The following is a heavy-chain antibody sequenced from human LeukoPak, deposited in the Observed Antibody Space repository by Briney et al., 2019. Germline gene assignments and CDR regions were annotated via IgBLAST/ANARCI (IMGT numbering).Heavy chain of an antibody. Sequence: SETLSLTCTVSGGSISSYYWSWIRQPPGKGLEWIGYIYYSGSTNYNPSLKSRVTISVDTSKNQFSLKLSSVTAADTAVYYCARAKDGYSFDSWGQGTLVTVSS. V-gene: IGHV4-59*01. CDR2: IYYSGST. CDR3: ARAKDGYSFDS. CDR1: GGSISSYY. D-gene: IGHD2-2*03. J-gene: IGHJ4*02.